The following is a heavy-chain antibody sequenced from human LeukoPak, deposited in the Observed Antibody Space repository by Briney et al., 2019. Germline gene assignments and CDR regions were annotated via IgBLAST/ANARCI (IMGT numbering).Heavy chain of an antibody. CDR1: GRSLSSYY. D-gene: IGHD4-17*01. CDR3: ARDDYGDPGYFQH. J-gene: IGHJ1*01. V-gene: IGHV4-4*07. Sequence: PSETLSPTCTVSGRSLSSYYWSWIRQPAGKGLEWIGRIYTSRSTNYTPSLKSRVTMSVDTSKNQFSLKLSSVTAADTAVYYCARDDYGDPGYFQHWGQGTLVTVSS. CDR2: IYTSRST.